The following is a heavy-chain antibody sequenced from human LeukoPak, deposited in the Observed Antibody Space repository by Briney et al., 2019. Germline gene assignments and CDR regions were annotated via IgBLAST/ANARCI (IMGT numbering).Heavy chain of an antibody. CDR2: INPSGGST. V-gene: IGHV1-46*01. CDR3: ARAMTPRYFDWVSPTHDFDY. CDR1: GYTFTSYY. J-gene: IGHJ4*02. Sequence: ASVKVSCKASGYTFTSYYMHWVRQAPGQGLEWMGIINPSGGSTSYAQKFQGRVTITRDTSTSTVYMELSSLRSEDAAVYYCARAMTPRYFDWVSPTHDFDYWGQGTLVTVSS. D-gene: IGHD3-9*01.